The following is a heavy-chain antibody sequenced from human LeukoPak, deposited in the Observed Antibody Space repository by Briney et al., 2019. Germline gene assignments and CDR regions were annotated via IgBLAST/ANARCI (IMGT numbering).Heavy chain of an antibody. J-gene: IGHJ5*02. CDR2: INPNSGGT. CDR1: GYSFTDYY. V-gene: IGHV1-2*02. CDR3: ARADRLHGGPYLIGP. D-gene: IGHD2-21*01. Sequence: ASVTVSCKTSGYSFTDYYMHWVRQAPGQGLEWMGWINPNSGGTSSAQKFQGRVTMTRDTSITTVYMEVSWLTSDDTAIYYCARADRLHGGPYLIGPWGQGTLVTVSS.